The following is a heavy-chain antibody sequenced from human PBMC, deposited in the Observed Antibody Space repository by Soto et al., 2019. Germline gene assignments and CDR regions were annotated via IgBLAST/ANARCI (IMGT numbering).Heavy chain of an antibody. CDR3: ARDGRKQLWVEGRNAMDV. V-gene: IGHV1-18*01. CDR1: AYTFNTYG. J-gene: IGHJ6*02. D-gene: IGHD5-18*01. Sequence: QVQLVQSGPEVKKPGASVKVSCKASAYTFNTYGISWVRRAPGQGLEWMGWISGHTGQTNYAQKFRGRVTITTDTSTITAYRELRSLRSDDTAIYYCARDGRKQLWVEGRNAMDVWGQGTTVTVSS. CDR2: ISGHTGQT.